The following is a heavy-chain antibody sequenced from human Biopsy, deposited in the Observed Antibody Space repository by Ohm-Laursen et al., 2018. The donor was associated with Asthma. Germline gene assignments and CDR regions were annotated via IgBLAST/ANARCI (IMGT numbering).Heavy chain of an antibody. D-gene: IGHD6-6*01. V-gene: IGHV4-39*02. CDR1: GDAMSTSGSY. J-gene: IGHJ2*01. CDR3: ARAVSSSSYWYFDL. CDR2: IYYSGRT. Sequence: GTLSLTCIVSGDAMSTSGSYWGWIRQSPGKGLEWIGSIYYSGRTYYNPSLESRVTISADTSKNHFSLKVPSVTAADTAVYYCARAVSSSSYWYFDLWGRGDLVTVSS.